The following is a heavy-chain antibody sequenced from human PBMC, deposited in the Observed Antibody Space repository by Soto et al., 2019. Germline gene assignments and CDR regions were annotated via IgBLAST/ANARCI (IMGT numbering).Heavy chain of an antibody. D-gene: IGHD4-17*01. CDR2: IYPGDSDS. CDR1: GYNFATYW. Sequence: GESLKISCEGFGYNFATYWIAWVRQMPGKGLEYMGIIYPGDSDSRYSPSFQGQVTFSADKSISTAYMQWSSLKALDTAMYYCARHGFYGDYASNYFDPWGQGTLVTVSS. J-gene: IGHJ5*02. V-gene: IGHV5-51*01. CDR3: ARHGFYGDYASNYFDP.